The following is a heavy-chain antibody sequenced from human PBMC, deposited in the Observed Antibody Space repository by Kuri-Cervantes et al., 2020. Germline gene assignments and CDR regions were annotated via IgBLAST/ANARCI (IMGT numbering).Heavy chain of an antibody. Sequence: GGSLRLSCAASGFTFSSYGMHWVRQAPGKGLEWVAVISYDGSNKYYADSVKGRFTISRDNSKNTLYLQMNSLRAEDTAVYYCARGLQYCSRTSCHPLQKTWFDPWGQGTLVTVSS. J-gene: IGHJ5*02. CDR3: ARGLQYCSRTSCHPLQKTWFDP. CDR2: ISYDGSNK. V-gene: IGHV3-30*19. CDR1: GFTFSSYG. D-gene: IGHD2-2*01.